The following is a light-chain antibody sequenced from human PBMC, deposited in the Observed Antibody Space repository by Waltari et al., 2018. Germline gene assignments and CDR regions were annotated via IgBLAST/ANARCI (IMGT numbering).Light chain of an antibody. V-gene: IGKV1-NL1*01. CDR3: QQYYSTPLT. CDR1: QGIRNS. J-gene: IGKJ1*01. CDR2: AAS. Sequence: DIQMTQSPSSLSASVGDRVTITCRASQGIRNSLAWYQQKPGKAPKLLLYAASRLASGVPSRFSGSVSGTEYTLTISSLQPEDFATYYCQQYYSTPLTFGQGTKVEIK.